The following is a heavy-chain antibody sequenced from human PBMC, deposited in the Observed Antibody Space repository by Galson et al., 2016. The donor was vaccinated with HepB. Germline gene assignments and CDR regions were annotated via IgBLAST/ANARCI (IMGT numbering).Heavy chain of an antibody. CDR1: GFSFSSYN. D-gene: IGHD1-26*01. V-gene: IGHV3-48*02. Sequence: SLRLSCAAFGFSFSSYNMNWVRQAPRKGLEWVSFLSSTSSTIYYADSVKGRFTISRDNAKNSLYLQMNSLRDEDTAVYYCSRELMGSKEYYYYGMDVWGQGTTVTVSS. CDR3: SRELMGSKEYYYYGMDV. CDR2: LSSTSSTI. J-gene: IGHJ6*02.